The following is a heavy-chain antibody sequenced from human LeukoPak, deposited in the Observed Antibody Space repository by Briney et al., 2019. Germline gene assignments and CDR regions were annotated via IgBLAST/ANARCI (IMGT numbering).Heavy chain of an antibody. D-gene: IGHD2-15*01. Sequence: GGSLRLSCAAAGFTFTNYWMIWVRQAPGKGLEWVANIKEDGSAEFYVDSVKGRFTLSRDNAKNSVYLQMNSLRAEDTAVYYCAREFVAGSFDIWGQGTLVTVS. CDR1: GFTFTNYW. J-gene: IGHJ3*02. CDR3: AREFVAGSFDI. V-gene: IGHV3-7*01. CDR2: IKEDGSAE.